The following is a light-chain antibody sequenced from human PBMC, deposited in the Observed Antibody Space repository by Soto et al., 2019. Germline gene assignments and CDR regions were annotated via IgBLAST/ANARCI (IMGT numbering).Light chain of an antibody. CDR1: QSVSSSY. V-gene: IGKV3-20*01. CDR3: QQYGSAPYT. CDR2: GAS. J-gene: IGKJ2*01. Sequence: EIVLTQSPGTLSLSPGERATLSCRASQSVSSSYLAWYQQRPSQAPRLLIYGASSRATGIPGRFSGSGSGTDFTLTISRLEPEDCAVYYCQQYGSAPYTFGQGTKLEIK.